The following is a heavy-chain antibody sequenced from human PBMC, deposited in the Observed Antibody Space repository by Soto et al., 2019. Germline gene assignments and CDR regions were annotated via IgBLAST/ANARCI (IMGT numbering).Heavy chain of an antibody. CDR3: ARDSEIVATIPDDAFDI. Sequence: AGGSLRLSCAASGFTFSSYEMNWVRQAPGKGLEWVSYISSSGSTIYYADSVKGRFTISRDNAKNSLYLQMNSLRAEDTAVYYCARDSEIVATIPDDAFDIWGQGTMVTVSS. CDR2: ISSSGSTI. CDR1: GFTFSSYE. V-gene: IGHV3-48*03. D-gene: IGHD5-12*01. J-gene: IGHJ3*02.